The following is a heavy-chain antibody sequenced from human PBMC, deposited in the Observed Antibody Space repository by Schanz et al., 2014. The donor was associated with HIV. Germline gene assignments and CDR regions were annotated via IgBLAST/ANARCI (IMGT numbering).Heavy chain of an antibody. Sequence: QVQLVQSGTEVKKPGASVTVSCKASGYTFTNYAINWVRQAPGQGLEWMGWISNYIGNTDYAQNLQGRVTMTADTFTNIAYMELRSRPSADTAVYYCARGSCSGGTCYSGDHWGQGTLVTVSA. D-gene: IGHD2-15*01. CDR1: GYTFTNYA. V-gene: IGHV1-18*01. J-gene: IGHJ4*02. CDR2: ISNYIGNT. CDR3: ARGSCSGGTCYSGDH.